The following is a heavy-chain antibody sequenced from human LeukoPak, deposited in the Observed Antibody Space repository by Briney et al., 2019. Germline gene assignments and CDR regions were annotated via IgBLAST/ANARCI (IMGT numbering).Heavy chain of an antibody. Sequence: PSETLSLTCTVSGDSIGRYYWNWIRQPPGKGPEWIGYIDDSGRTNYNPSLKSRVTISKDTSRNQFSLKLNSVTAADTAVYYCARRKDYYDSSGYDYWGQGTLVTVSS. CDR2: IDDSGRT. D-gene: IGHD3-22*01. J-gene: IGHJ4*02. CDR3: ARRKDYYDSSGYDY. V-gene: IGHV4-59*01. CDR1: GDSIGRYY.